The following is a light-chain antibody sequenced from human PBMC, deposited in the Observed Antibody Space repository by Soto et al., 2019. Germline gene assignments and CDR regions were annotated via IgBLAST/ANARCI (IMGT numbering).Light chain of an antibody. CDR3: SSLTRTNTLA. J-gene: IGLJ2*01. CDR1: SSDVGGYNY. Sequence: QSALTQPASVSGSPGQSITISCTGTSSDVGGYNYVSWYQQHPGKAPKLMIYEVSYRPSGVSNRFSGYKSGNTASLTIAGLQAEDEAGYYCSSLTRTNTLAFGGGTKLTVL. CDR2: EVS. V-gene: IGLV2-14*01.